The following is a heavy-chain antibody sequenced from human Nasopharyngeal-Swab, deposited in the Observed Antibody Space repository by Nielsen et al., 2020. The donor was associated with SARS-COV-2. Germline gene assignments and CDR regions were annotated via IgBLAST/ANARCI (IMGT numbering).Heavy chain of an antibody. CDR1: GFTFSDYY. V-gene: IGHV3-11*05. CDR3: ARGSIRGIIISDFDY. D-gene: IGHD3-10*01. Sequence: GGSLRLSCAASGFTFSDYYMSWIRQAPGKGLEWVSYISSSSSYTSYADPVKGRFTISRDNAKNSLYLQMNSLRADDTAVYYCARGSIRGIIISDFDYWGQGTLVTVSS. J-gene: IGHJ4*02. CDR2: ISSSSSYT.